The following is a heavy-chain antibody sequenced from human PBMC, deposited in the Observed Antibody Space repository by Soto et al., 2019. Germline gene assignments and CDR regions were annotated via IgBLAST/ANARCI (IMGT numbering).Heavy chain of an antibody. CDR2: IKSKTDGGTT. D-gene: IGHD6-6*01. CDR1: GFTFSNAW. J-gene: IGHJ6*02. V-gene: IGHV3-15*07. CDR3: TTAVIAARGYYGMDV. Sequence: GGSLRLSCAASGFTFSNAWMNWVRQAPGKGLEWVGRIKSKTDGGTTDYAAPVKGRFTISRDDSKNTRYLQMNSLKTEDTAVYYCTTAVIAARGYYGMDVWGQGTTVTVSS.